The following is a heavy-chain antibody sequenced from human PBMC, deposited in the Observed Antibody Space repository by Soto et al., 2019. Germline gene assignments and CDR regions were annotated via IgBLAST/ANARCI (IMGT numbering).Heavy chain of an antibody. CDR3: ARDLFDC. CDR2: INEDGSEK. J-gene: IGHJ4*02. V-gene: IGHV3-7*01. Sequence: EVQLVESGGGLVQPGGSLRLSCAASGFTFTNYWMNWVRQAPGKGLEWVANINEDGSEKYYVDSAKGRFTISRDNAKNSLYLQMSSLRAEDTAVYYCARDLFDCWGQGTLVTVSS. CDR1: GFTFTNYW.